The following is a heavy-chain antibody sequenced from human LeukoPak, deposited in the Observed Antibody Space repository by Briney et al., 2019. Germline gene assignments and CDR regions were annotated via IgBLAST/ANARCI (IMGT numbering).Heavy chain of an antibody. CDR2: MNPNSGNT. D-gene: IGHD2-2*01. Sequence: ASVKVSCKASGYTFTSYDINWVRQATGQGLEWMGWMNPNSGNTGYAQKFQGRVTITRNTSISTAYMELSSLRSEDTAVYYCARDSAMGNAFDIWGQGTMVTVSS. CDR3: ARDSAMGNAFDI. V-gene: IGHV1-8*03. J-gene: IGHJ3*02. CDR1: GYTFTSYD.